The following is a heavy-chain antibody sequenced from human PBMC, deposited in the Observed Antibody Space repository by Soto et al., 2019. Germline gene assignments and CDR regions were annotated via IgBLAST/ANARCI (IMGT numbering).Heavy chain of an antibody. CDR1: GYTFSDYY. V-gene: IGHV3-11*01. CDR3: ASPYDMWSSYLSTVDY. CDR2: IDTSSTKI. J-gene: IGHJ4*02. D-gene: IGHD3-3*01. Sequence: QVQLVESGGDLVKRGGSLRLSCAASGYTFSDYYMSWIRQAPGKGLEWISYIDTSSTKIYYADSVKGRFTISRDNGKDSRYLEMNRPRNEETGVYYCASPYDMWSSYLSTVDYWGPGTLGTVSA.